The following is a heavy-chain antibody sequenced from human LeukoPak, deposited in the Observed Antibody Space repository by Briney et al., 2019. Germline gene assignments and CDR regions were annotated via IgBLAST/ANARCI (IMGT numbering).Heavy chain of an antibody. Sequence: GGSLRLSCAASGFTFDDYAMHWVRQAPGKGLEWVSGISWNSGSIGYADSVKGRFTISRDNAKNSLYLQMNSLRAEDTAVYYCAKLSSTRAFDAFDIWGQGTMVTVSS. V-gene: IGHV3-9*01. CDR1: GFTFDDYA. CDR3: AKLSSTRAFDAFDI. CDR2: ISWNSGSI. J-gene: IGHJ3*02. D-gene: IGHD2-2*01.